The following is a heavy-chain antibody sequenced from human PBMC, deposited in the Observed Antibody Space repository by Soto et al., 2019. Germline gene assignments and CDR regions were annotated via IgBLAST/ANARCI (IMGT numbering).Heavy chain of an antibody. J-gene: IGHJ4*02. CDR3: APLVVAGVTYYFDY. Sequence: QITLKESGPTLVKPTQTLTLTCTFSGFSLSTSGVGVGWIRQPPGKALEWLAFIYWDDDKRYSPSLKSRLTIITDTAKNQVVLRMTTLDPVDTATYNCAPLVVAGVTYYFDYWGQGTLVTVSS. D-gene: IGHD2-15*01. CDR2: IYWDDDK. V-gene: IGHV2-5*02. CDR1: GFSLSTSGVG.